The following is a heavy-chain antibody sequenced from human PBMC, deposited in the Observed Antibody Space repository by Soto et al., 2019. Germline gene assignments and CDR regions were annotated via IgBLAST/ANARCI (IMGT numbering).Heavy chain of an antibody. D-gene: IGHD6-13*01. CDR2: IYYSGST. CDR1: GGSISSSSYY. Sequence: PSETLSLTCTVSGGSISSSSYYWGWIRQPPGKGLEWIGSIYYSGSTYYNPSLKSRVTISVDTSKNQFSLKLSSVTAADTAVYYCARHVSGIAAAWFDPWGQGTLVTVSS. CDR3: ARHVSGIAAAWFDP. J-gene: IGHJ5*02. V-gene: IGHV4-39*01.